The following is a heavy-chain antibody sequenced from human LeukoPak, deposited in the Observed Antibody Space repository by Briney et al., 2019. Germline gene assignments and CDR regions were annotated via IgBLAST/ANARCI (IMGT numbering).Heavy chain of an antibody. Sequence: GASVKVSCKASEYTFTVYSINWLRQAPGQGLEWMGWITTSTGKPTYAQGFTGRFVFSLDTSVSTTYLHINSLKAEDTAVYYCARDASMINFDYWGQGSLVTVSS. CDR1: EYTFTVYS. CDR2: ITTSTGKP. CDR3: ARDASMINFDY. V-gene: IGHV7-4-1*02. J-gene: IGHJ4*02. D-gene: IGHD3-16*01.